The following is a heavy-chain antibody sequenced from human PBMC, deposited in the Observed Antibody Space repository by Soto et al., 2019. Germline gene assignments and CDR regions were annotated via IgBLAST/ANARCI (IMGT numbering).Heavy chain of an antibody. Sequence: EVQVLDSGGGLVQPGGSQRLSCEASGFTFSNYAMSWVRQAPGKGLEWVSTISATGSTLYADSVKSRFTISRDNSKNTVYLQTNFLGAEHTAVYYCAKVANKWAVAQRGYFDYWGQGALVTVSS. V-gene: IGHV3-23*01. CDR1: GFTFSNYA. CDR3: AKVANKWAVAQRGYFDY. J-gene: IGHJ4*02. D-gene: IGHD6-19*01. CDR2: ISATGST.